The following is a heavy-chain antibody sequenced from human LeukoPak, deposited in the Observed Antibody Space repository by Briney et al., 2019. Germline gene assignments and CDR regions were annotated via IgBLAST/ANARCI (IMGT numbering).Heavy chain of an antibody. V-gene: IGHV3-30-3*01. J-gene: IGHJ6*02. CDR1: GFTFSSYA. CDR3: ARDRGSGSYSYYYGMDV. Sequence: SGGSLRLSCAASGFTFSSYAMHWVRQAPGKGLEWVAVISYDGSNKYYADSVKGRFTISRDNSKNTLYLQMNSLRAEDTAVYYCARDRGSGSYSYYYGMDVWGQGTTVTVSS. D-gene: IGHD1-26*01. CDR2: ISYDGSNK.